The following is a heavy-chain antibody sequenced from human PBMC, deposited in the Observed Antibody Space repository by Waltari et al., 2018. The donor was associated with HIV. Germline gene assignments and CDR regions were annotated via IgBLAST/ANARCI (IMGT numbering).Heavy chain of an antibody. CDR2: VEPENGEA. D-gene: IGHD1-1*01. CDR1: GYTLTDLS. CDR3: ATNEFGPDYYYGMDV. Sequence: QVHLVQSGTEVKKPGASVQVSCKLSGYTLTDLSIHGVRQAPGKELERVGRVEPENGEALYAQKLQGRVTTTEHTSTDIAYMELSSLRSEDTAADYCATNEFGPDYYYGMDVWSQGTTVTVSS. J-gene: IGHJ6*02. V-gene: IGHV1-24*01.